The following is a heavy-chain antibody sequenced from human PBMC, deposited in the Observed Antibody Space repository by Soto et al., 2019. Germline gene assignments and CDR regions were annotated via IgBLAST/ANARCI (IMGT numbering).Heavy chain of an antibody. CDR2: IIPIFGTA. V-gene: IGHV1-69*13. CDR3: ARSTSIADPFDY. D-gene: IGHD6-6*01. CDR1: GGTLSSYA. Sequence: GASVKVSCKASGGTLSSYAISWVRQAPGQGLEWMGGIIPIFGTANYAQKFQGRVTITADESTSTAYMELSSLRSEDTAVYYCARSTSIADPFDYWGQGTLVTVSS. J-gene: IGHJ4*02.